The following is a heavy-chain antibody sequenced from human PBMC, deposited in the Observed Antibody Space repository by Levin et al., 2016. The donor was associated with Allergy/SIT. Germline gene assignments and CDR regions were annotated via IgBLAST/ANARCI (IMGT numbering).Heavy chain of an antibody. V-gene: IGHV3-23*01. Sequence: GGSLRLSCAASGITFSNYAMSWVRQAPGKGLEWLSDISGSGSSIFYADSVKGRFTMSRDNSKNTLYLQMDSLRAEDTALYYCAKGLTSSGTFDYWGQGTLVTVSS. D-gene: IGHD1-26*01. CDR1: GITFSNYA. CDR2: ISGSGSSI. J-gene: IGHJ4*02. CDR3: AKGLTSSGTFDY.